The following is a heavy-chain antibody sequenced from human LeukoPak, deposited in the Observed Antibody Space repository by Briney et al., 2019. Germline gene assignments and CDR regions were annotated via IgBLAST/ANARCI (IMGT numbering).Heavy chain of an antibody. J-gene: IGHJ5*02. CDR2: IYGSGST. D-gene: IGHD3-10*01. Sequence: PSETLSLTCTVSGGSISRYYRSWIRQPAGKGLQSIGRIYGSGSTTYNPSLKSRLTMSVDTSKNQFSLKLSSMTAADTAIYYCARDSGTTGEVKFDPWGQGILVTVSS. CDR1: GGSISRYY. CDR3: ARDSGTTGEVKFDP. V-gene: IGHV4-4*07.